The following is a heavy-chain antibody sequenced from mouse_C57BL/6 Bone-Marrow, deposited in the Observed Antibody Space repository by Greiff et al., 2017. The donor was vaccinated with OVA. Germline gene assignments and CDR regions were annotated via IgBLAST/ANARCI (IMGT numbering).Heavy chain of an antibody. Sequence: VQLQQSGAELARPGASVKLSCKASGYTFTSYGISWVKQRTGQGLEWIGEIYPRSGNTYYNEKFKGKATLTADKSSSTAYMELRSLTSEDSAVDFCARWGIQYYFDYWGQGTTHTVSS. CDR2: IYPRSGNT. V-gene: IGHV1-81*01. J-gene: IGHJ2*01. CDR1: GYTFTSYG. CDR3: ARWGIQYYFDY.